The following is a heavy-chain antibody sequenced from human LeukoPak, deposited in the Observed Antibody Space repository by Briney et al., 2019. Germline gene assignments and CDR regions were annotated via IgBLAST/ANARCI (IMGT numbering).Heavy chain of an antibody. CDR3: ARDQEGFDY. CDR1: GYTFTSYA. CDR2: IYPRDGST. J-gene: IGHJ4*02. V-gene: IGHV1-46*01. Sequence: ASVKVSCKASGYTFTSYAMNWVRQAPGQGLEWMGMIYPRDGSTSYAQKFQGRVTVTRDTSTSTVHMELSGLSSEDTAVYYCARDQEGFDYWGQGTLVTVSS.